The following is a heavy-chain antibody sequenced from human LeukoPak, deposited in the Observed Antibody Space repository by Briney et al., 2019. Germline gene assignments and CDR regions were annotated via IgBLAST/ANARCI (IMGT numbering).Heavy chain of an antibody. CDR3: VRDKIAAAGGGA. CDR2: IHPYSGGT. V-gene: IGHV1-2*02. Sequence: ASVKVSCKASGYIFSDYHMHWVRQVPGQGPEGMGWIHPYSGGTNYAQKFQGRLSMTRDMSISTAYMELNTLTSDDTAVYFCVRDKIAAAGGGAWGQGTLVTVSS. J-gene: IGHJ5*02. D-gene: IGHD6-25*01. CDR1: GYIFSDYH.